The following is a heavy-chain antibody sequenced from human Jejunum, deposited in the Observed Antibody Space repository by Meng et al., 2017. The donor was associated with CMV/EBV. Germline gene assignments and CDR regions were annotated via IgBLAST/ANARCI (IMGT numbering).Heavy chain of an antibody. D-gene: IGHD2-15*01. Sequence: CTVSGGSISSSSYYWGWIRKPPGKGLEWIGSIYYSGSTYYNPSLKSRVTISVDTSKNQFSLKLSSVTAADTAVYYCARFGGIGDYWGQGTRVTVSS. CDR3: ARFGGIGDY. V-gene: IGHV4-39*01. J-gene: IGHJ4*02. CDR2: IYYSGST. CDR1: GGSISSSSYY.